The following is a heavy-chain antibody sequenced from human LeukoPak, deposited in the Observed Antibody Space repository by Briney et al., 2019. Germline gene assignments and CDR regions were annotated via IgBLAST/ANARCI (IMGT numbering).Heavy chain of an antibody. V-gene: IGHV4-61*02. D-gene: IGHD5-12*01. CDR1: GASINSGSYY. Sequence: SETLSLTCTVSGASINSGSYYWTWIRQPAGKGLEWIGRIYASGNTDYSPSLKSRLTISLDTSKNQFSLRLSSVTAADTAVYYCARDGFYCSGSDCSKGRWYFHYYMDVWGKGTTVTVSS. CDR2: IYASGNT. CDR3: ARDGFYCSGSDCSKGRWYFHYYMDV. J-gene: IGHJ6*03.